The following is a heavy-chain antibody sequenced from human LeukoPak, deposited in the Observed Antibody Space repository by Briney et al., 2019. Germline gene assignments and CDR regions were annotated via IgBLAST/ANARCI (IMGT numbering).Heavy chain of an antibody. Sequence: GGSLRLSCAASGFTFSSYGMHWVRQAPGKGLEWVAVIWYDGSNKYYADSVKGRFTISRDNSKNTLYLQMNSLRAEDTAVYYCASGRIRVRGVENWGQGTLVTVSS. J-gene: IGHJ4*02. CDR1: GFTFSSYG. CDR3: ASGRIRVRGVEN. CDR2: IWYDGSNK. V-gene: IGHV3-33*01. D-gene: IGHD3-10*01.